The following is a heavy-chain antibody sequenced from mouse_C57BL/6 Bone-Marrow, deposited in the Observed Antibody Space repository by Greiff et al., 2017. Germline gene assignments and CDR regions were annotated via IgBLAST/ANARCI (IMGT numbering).Heavy chain of an antibody. Sequence: VQLQQPGAELVKPGASVKLSCKASGYTFTSYWMQWVKQRPGQGLEWIGEIDPSDSYTNYNQKFKGKATLTVDTSSRTAYMQLSSLTSEDSAVYYCAREYYGSYYYAMDYWGQGTSVTVSS. V-gene: IGHV1-50*01. D-gene: IGHD1-1*01. CDR1: GYTFTSYW. CDR2: IDPSDSYT. CDR3: AREYYGSYYYAMDY. J-gene: IGHJ4*01.